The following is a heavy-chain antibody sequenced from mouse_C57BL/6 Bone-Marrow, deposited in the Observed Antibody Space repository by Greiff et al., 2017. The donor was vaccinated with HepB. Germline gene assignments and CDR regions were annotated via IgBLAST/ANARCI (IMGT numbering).Heavy chain of an antibody. Sequence: EVHLVESGGGLVKPGGSLKLSCAASGFTFSSYAMSWVRQTPEKRLEWVATISDGGSYTYYPDNVKGRFTISRDNAKNNLYLQMSHLKSEDTAMYYCARDINGSPFAYWGQGTLVTVSA. CDR1: GFTFSSYA. CDR2: ISDGGSYT. D-gene: IGHD1-1*01. V-gene: IGHV5-4*01. J-gene: IGHJ3*01. CDR3: ARDINGSPFAY.